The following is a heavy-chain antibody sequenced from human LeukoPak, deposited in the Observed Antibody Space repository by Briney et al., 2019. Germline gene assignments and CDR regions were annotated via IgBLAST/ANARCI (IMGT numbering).Heavy chain of an antibody. J-gene: IGHJ6*03. CDR3: ARQKPYYDFWSGSYYYYMDV. CDR1: GGSIGSSSYY. Sequence: SETLSLTCSVSGGSIGSSSYYWGWIRQPPGKGLEWIGSIYYSGSTYNNPSLKSRVTMFVDTSKNQFSLKLRSVTAVDTAVYYCARQKPYYDFWSGSYYYYMDVWGKGTTVTVSS. CDR2: IYYSGST. V-gene: IGHV4-39*01. D-gene: IGHD3-3*01.